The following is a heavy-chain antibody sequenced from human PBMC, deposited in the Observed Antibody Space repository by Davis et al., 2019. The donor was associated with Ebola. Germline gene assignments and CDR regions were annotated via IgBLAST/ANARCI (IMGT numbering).Heavy chain of an antibody. V-gene: IGHV4-59*12. CDR3: ARVIGGWWSPRFDY. D-gene: IGHD6-19*01. J-gene: IGHJ4*02. Sequence: MPSETLSLTCTVSGGSISNYYWSWIRQPPGKGLEWIGYIYYSGSTNYNPSLKSRVTISVDTSKNQFSLKLSSVTAADTAVYYCARVIGGWWSPRFDYWGQGTLVTVSS. CDR2: IYYSGST. CDR1: GGSISNYY.